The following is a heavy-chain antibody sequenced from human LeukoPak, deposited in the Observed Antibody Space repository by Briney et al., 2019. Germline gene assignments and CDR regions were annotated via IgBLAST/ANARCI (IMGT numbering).Heavy chain of an antibody. CDR2: IYCSGST. V-gene: IGHV4-59*01. D-gene: IGHD1-26*01. CDR1: GGSISSYY. Sequence: PSETLSLTCTVSGGSISSYYWSWIRQPPGKGLEWIGYIYCSGSTNYNPSLKSRVTISVDTSKNQFSLKLSSVTAADTAVYYCARDIWVGAGFYYYGMDVWGQGTTVTVSS. J-gene: IGHJ6*02. CDR3: ARDIWVGAGFYYYGMDV.